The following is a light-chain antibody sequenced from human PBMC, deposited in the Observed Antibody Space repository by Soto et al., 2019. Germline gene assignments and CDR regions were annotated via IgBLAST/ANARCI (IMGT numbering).Light chain of an antibody. V-gene: IGKV1-39*01. Sequence: DIQMTQSPSSLSASLGDRVTISCRASQSFSNNLNWYQQKAGKAPKLLIYGASSLQSGVPSRFSGGRSGTDFTLTISSLGPEDFATYYCQQTYSTPWTFGQGTKVEIK. CDR3: QQTYSTPWT. CDR2: GAS. CDR1: QSFSNN. J-gene: IGKJ1*01.